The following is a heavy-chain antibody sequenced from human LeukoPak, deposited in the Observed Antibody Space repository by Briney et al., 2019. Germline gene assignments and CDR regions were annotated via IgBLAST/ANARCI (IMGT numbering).Heavy chain of an antibody. J-gene: IGHJ4*02. Sequence: ASVRVSCKASGYTFTSYGISWVRQAPGQGLEWMGWISAYNGNTNYAQKLQGRVTMTTDTSTSTAYMELRSLRSDDTAVYYCARDIAVTIPADYWGQGTLVTVSS. CDR1: GYTFTSYG. CDR2: ISAYNGNT. V-gene: IGHV1-18*01. D-gene: IGHD6-19*01. CDR3: ARDIAVTIPADY.